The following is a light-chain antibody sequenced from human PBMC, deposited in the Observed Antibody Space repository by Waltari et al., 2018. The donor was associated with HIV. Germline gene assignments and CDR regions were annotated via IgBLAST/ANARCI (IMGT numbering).Light chain of an antibody. CDR2: EDN. Sequence: NFMLTQPHSVSESPGKTVTISCHRPSGSIASNYVPWYQQRPGSSPTTVIYEDNQRPSGVPDRFSGSIDSSSNSASLTISGLKTEDEADYYCQSYDSSNQGVFGGGTKLTVL. CDR3: QSYDSSNQGV. CDR1: SGSIASNY. V-gene: IGLV6-57*01. J-gene: IGLJ3*02.